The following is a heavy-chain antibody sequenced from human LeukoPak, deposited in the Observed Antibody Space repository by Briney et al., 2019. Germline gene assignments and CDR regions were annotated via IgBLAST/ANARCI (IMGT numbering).Heavy chain of an antibody. D-gene: IGHD1-14*01. V-gene: IGHV3-13*01. J-gene: IGHJ4*02. Sequence: PGGSLRLSCAASGFTFSSYDMHWVRQATGKGLEWVSAIGTAGDTYYPGYVKGRFTITRENAKNSLYLQMNSLRAGDTAVYYCARGSDGIIDYWCQGTLVTVSS. CDR3: ARGSDGIIDY. CDR2: IGTAGDT. CDR1: GFTFSSYD.